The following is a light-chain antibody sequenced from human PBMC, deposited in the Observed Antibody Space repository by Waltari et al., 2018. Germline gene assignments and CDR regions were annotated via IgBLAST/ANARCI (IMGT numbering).Light chain of an antibody. CDR3: CSYAGNYIYV. J-gene: IGLJ1*01. CDR2: DVT. CDR1: KSDVGRYDY. Sequence: QSALTQPRSLSGSPGQSVTISCTGSKSDVGRYDYVSWYQQYSGRPPKLILHDVTLRPSGVPDRFSGSKSGNTASLTISGLQAEDEADYYCCSYAGNYIYVFGSGTEVTVL. V-gene: IGLV2-11*01.